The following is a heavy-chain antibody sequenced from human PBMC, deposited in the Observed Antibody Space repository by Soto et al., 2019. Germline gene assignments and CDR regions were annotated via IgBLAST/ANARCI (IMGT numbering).Heavy chain of an antibody. Sequence: GGSLRLSCAASGFTFSSYDMHWVRQATGKGLEWVSAIGTAGDTYYPGSVKGRFTISRENAKNSLYLQMNSLRAEDTAVYYCARSAYCGGDCYSRYYFDYWGQGTLVTVSS. J-gene: IGHJ4*02. D-gene: IGHD2-21*02. CDR3: ARSAYCGGDCYSRYYFDY. CDR1: GFTFSSYD. CDR2: IGTAGDT. V-gene: IGHV3-13*01.